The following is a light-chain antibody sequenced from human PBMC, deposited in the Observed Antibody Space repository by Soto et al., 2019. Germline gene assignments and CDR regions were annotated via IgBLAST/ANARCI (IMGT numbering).Light chain of an antibody. CDR1: QSVLYSSKYKNY. CDR2: WAS. CDR3: QQFYSTPLT. J-gene: IGKJ1*01. V-gene: IGKV4-1*01. Sequence: DIVMTQSPDSLAVSLGERATIDCKSSQSVLYSSKYKNYLAWYQQKPGQPPKLLIYWASTRESGVPDRFSGSGSGTDFTLTISNLQAEDVAVYYCQQFYSTPLTFGQGTKVEIK.